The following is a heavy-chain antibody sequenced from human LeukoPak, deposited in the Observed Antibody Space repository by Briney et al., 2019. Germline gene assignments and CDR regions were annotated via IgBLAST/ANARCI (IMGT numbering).Heavy chain of an antibody. CDR3: AKDLRGSYYDY. CDR1: GFTFSSYA. CDR2: ISLDGATT. D-gene: IGHD1-26*01. J-gene: IGHJ4*02. Sequence: GGSLRLSCAASGFTFSSYAMSWVRQAPGKGLEWVSGISLDGATTYYAGSVEGRFTISRDNSKNTLYLQMNSLRAEDTAVYYCAKDLRGSYYDYWGQGTLVTVSS. V-gene: IGHV3-23*01.